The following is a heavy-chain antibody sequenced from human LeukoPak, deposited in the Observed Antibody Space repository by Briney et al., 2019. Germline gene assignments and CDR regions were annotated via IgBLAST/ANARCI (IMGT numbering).Heavy chain of an antibody. CDR1: GYSISSGYY. CDR2: IYHSGST. V-gene: IGHV4-38-2*02. CDR3: AKVEYAALYSGSYYLGAFDI. Sequence: SETLSLTCTVSGYSISSGYYWGWIRQPPGKGLEWIGSIYHSGSTYYNPSLKSRVTISVDTSKNQFSLKLSSVTAADTAVYYCAKVEYAALYSGSYYLGAFDIWGQGTMVTVSS. D-gene: IGHD1-26*01. J-gene: IGHJ3*02.